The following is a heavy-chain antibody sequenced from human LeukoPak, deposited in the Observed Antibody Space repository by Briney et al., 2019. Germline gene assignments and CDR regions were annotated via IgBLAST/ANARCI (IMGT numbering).Heavy chain of an antibody. J-gene: IGHJ5*02. CDR2: INHSGST. CDR1: GGSFSGYY. Sequence: PSETLSLTCAVYGGSFSGYYWSWTRQPPGKGLEWIGEINHSGSTNYNPSLKSRVTISVDTSKNQFSLKLSSVTAADTAVYYCARGLGYYYGSGSYYNPLGQGTLVTVSS. V-gene: IGHV4-34*01. D-gene: IGHD3-10*01. CDR3: ARGLGYYYGSGSYYNP.